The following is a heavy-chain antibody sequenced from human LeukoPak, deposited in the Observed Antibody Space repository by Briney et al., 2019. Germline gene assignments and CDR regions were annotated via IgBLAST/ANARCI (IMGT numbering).Heavy chain of an antibody. CDR1: GYTFRDYP. CDR2: VAPYRGDT. D-gene: IGHD3-10*01. CDR3: ARAYILLWLGTDYYYYMDV. V-gene: IGHV1-18*01. Sequence: ASVKVSCKASGYTFRDYPISWIRQAPGQGLEWMGWVAPYRGDTSYAQSLQGRVTMTTDTSTTTAYMELKSLRSDDTAVYYCARAYILLWLGTDYYYYMDVWGNGTTVTVSS. J-gene: IGHJ6*03.